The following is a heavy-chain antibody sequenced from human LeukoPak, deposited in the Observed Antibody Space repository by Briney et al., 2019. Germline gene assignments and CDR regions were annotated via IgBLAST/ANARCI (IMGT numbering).Heavy chain of an antibody. CDR1: GGGFSSYA. Sequence: VQVSLEASGGGFSSYAISWGRRAPGEGGGGMGGIMPMFGPSHYPQTFQATVTITADESTSPAYMELSSLSSEDTAVYYCASTPPPDTAMVTLGVDAFDIWGQGTMVTVSS. CDR2: IMPMFGPS. CDR3: ASTPPPDTAMVTLGVDAFDI. J-gene: IGHJ3*02. D-gene: IGHD5-18*01. V-gene: IGHV1-69*01.